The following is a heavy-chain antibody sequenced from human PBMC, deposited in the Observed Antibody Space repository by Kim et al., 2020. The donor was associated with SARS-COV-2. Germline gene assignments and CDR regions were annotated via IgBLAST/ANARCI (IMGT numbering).Heavy chain of an antibody. Sequence: SETLSLTCAVYGGSFSGYYWSWIRQPPGKGLEWIGEINHSGSTNYNPSLKSRVTISVDTSKNQFSLKLSSVTAADTAVYYCARGPPVSVDSKLTYYYGSGSYRTDAFDIWGQGTMVTVSS. V-gene: IGHV4-34*01. CDR1: GGSFSGYY. CDR2: INHSGST. CDR3: ARGPPVSVDSKLTYYYGSGSYRTDAFDI. D-gene: IGHD3-10*01. J-gene: IGHJ3*02.